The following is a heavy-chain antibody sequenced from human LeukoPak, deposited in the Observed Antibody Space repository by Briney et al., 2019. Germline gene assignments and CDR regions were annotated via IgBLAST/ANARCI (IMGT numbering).Heavy chain of an antibody. CDR1: GGSFSGYY. D-gene: IGHD6-13*01. CDR2: INHSGST. CDR3: AGEIASAGFN. V-gene: IGHV4-34*01. Sequence: PSETLSLTCAVYGGSFSGYYWSWIRQPPGKGLEWIGEINHSGSTNYNPSLKSRVTISVDTSKNQFSLKLSSVTAADTAVYYCAGEIASAGFNWGQGTLVTVSS. J-gene: IGHJ4*02.